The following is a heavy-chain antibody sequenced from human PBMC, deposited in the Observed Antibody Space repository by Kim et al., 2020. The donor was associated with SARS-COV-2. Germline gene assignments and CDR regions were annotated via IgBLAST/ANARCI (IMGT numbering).Heavy chain of an antibody. V-gene: IGHV1-69*13. J-gene: IGHJ6*02. Sequence: SVKVSCKASGGTFSSYAISWVRQAPGQGLEWMGGIIPIFGTANYAQKFQGRVTITADESTSTAYMELSSLRSEDTAVYYCARGRDGHKQDYYYYGMDVWGQGTTVTVSS. CDR2: IIPIFGTA. CDR3: ARGRDGHKQDYYYYGMDV. CDR1: GGTFSSYA.